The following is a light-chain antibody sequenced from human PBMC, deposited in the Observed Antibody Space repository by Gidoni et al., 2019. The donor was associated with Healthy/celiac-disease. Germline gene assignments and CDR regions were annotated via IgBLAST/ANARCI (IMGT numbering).Light chain of an antibody. CDR1: QSLLHSNGYNY. CDR3: MQGLT. CDR2: LGS. Sequence: DIVMTQSPLSLPVTPGEPASISCRSSQSLLHSNGYNYLDWYLQKPGQSPQLLIYLGSNRASGVPDRFSGSGSGTDFTLKISRVEAEDVWVYYCMQGLTFGGGTKVEIK. V-gene: IGKV2-28*01. J-gene: IGKJ4*01.